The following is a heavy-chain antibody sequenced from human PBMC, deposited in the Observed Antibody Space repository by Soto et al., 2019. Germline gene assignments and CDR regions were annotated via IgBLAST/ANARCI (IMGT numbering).Heavy chain of an antibody. CDR1: GDSISSFY. CDR3: ARHPSDFWFDP. D-gene: IGHD2-21*02. V-gene: IGHV4-59*08. Sequence: PSETLSLTCTVSGDSISSFYWSWIRQSPGKGLEWIGYIYYTGSTYDNPSLKSRVTISIDTSKNQFSLKLSSVTAADTAVYYCARHPSDFWFDPWGQGTLVTVSS. J-gene: IGHJ5*02. CDR2: IYYTGST.